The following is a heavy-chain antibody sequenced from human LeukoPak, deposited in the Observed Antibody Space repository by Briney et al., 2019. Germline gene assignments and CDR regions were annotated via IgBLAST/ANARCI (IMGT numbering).Heavy chain of an antibody. CDR1: GGSISSSSYY. J-gene: IGHJ4*02. D-gene: IGHD3-22*01. CDR2: INYSGST. Sequence: PSETLSLTCTVSGGSISSSSYYWGWIRQPPGKGLAWIGSINYSGSTYYNPSLKSRVTTSVDRSKNQFSLTLSSVTAADTAVYYCASYPTYYYDSSGYLGFDYWGQGTLVTVSS. CDR3: ASYPTYYYDSSGYLGFDY. V-gene: IGHV4-39*07.